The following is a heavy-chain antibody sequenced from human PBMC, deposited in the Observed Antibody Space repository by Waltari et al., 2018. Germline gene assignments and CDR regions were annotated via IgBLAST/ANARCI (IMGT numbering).Heavy chain of an antibody. CDR3: AKREIGYAFDI. Sequence: QVQLVQSGAEVKQPGASVKVSCKASGGTFGTYAITWVRQAPGQGLEWMGGVIPIFGTPNYAPKFQGRVTVSADPSTSTAYLEVRRLLSEDTAVYYCAKREIGYAFDIWGHGTMVTVSS. V-gene: IGHV1-69*12. CDR2: VIPIFGTP. J-gene: IGHJ3*02. CDR1: GGTFGTYA. D-gene: IGHD1-26*01.